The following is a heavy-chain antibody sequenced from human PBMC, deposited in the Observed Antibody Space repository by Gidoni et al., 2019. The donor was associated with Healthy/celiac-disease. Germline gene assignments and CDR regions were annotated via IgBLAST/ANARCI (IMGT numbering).Heavy chain of an antibody. Sequence: QVQLVPSGAEVKKPGASVKVSCKASGYPFPSYAMHWVRQAPGQRLEWMGWINAGNGNTKYSQKFQGRVTITRDTSASTAYMELSSLRSEDTAVYYCARDFPEDSGYDLRGIDYWGQGTLVTVSS. D-gene: IGHD5-12*01. J-gene: IGHJ4*02. CDR2: INAGNGNT. CDR1: GYPFPSYA. V-gene: IGHV1-3*01. CDR3: ARDFPEDSGYDLRGIDY.